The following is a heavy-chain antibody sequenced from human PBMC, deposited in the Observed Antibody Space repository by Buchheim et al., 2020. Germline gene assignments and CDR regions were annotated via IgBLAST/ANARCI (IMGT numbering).Heavy chain of an antibody. D-gene: IGHD2-2*02. J-gene: IGHJ6*02. CDR3: ARDLGYCSSTSYYTYLYYYYGMDV. V-gene: IGHV3-11*06. Sequence: QVQLVESGGGLVKPGGSLRLSCAASGFTFSDYYMSWIRQAPGKGLEWVSYISSSSSYTNYADSVKGRFTISRDNAKNSLYLQMNSLRAEDTAVYYCARDLGYCSSTSYYTYLYYYYGMDVWGQGTT. CDR1: GFTFSDYY. CDR2: ISSSSSYT.